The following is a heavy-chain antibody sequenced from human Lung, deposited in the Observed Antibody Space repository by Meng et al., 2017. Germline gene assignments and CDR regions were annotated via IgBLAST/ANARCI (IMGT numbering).Heavy chain of an antibody. Sequence: LSLTCAASGFTFSSYAMHWVRQAPGKGLEWVAVISYDGSNKYYADSVKGRFTISRDNSKNTLYLQMNSLRAEDTAVYYCAREKVVGATIQGFDYWGQGTLVTGAS. J-gene: IGHJ4*02. D-gene: IGHD1-26*01. CDR3: AREKVVGATIQGFDY. CDR1: GFTFSSYA. CDR2: ISYDGSNK. V-gene: IGHV3-30*01.